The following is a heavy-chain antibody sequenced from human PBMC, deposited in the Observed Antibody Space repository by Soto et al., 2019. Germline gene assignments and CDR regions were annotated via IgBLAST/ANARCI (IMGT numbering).Heavy chain of an antibody. CDR3: ARDLVGPTHYDFWSGPIDY. J-gene: IGHJ4*02. D-gene: IGHD3-3*01. Sequence: HHGGSLRLSCAASGFTFSSYGMHWVRQAPGKGLEWVAVIWYDGSNKYYADSVKGRFTISRDNSKNTLYLQMNSLRAEDTAVYYCARDLVGPTHYDFWSGPIDYWGQGTLVTVSS. CDR1: GFTFSSYG. CDR2: IWYDGSNK. V-gene: IGHV3-33*01.